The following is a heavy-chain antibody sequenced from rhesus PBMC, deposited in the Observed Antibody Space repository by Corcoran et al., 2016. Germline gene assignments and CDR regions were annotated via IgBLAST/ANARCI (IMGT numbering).Heavy chain of an antibody. D-gene: IGHD2-2*01. CDR2: IYGSSTST. J-gene: IGHJ4*01. V-gene: IGHV4S10*01. CDR1: GGSISDSYR. CDR3: ARDRIYYYFDY. Sequence: QVQLQESGPGVVKPSETLSLTCAVSGGSISDSYRWSWIHQPPGKGLEWIGYIYGSSTSTNYNPSLKSRVTISKDTSENQFSLKLSSVTAADTAVYYCARDRIYYYFDYWGQGVLVTVSS.